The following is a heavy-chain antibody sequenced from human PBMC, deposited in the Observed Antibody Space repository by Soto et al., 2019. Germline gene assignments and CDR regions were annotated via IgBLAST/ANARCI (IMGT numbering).Heavy chain of an antibody. Sequence: SETLSLTCTVSGDSIGSTSYYWGWIRQPPGKGLEWIGNIYYSGSTYYNPSIKSRVTISVDTSKNQFSLRLSSVTAADTAVYYCARIGYSSVIDAFDIWGQGTMVTVSS. D-gene: IGHD6-19*01. CDR1: GDSIGSTSYY. V-gene: IGHV4-39*01. J-gene: IGHJ3*02. CDR3: ARIGYSSVIDAFDI. CDR2: IYYSGST.